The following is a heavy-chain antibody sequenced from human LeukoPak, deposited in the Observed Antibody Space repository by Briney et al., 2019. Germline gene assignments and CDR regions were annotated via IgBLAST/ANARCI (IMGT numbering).Heavy chain of an antibody. D-gene: IGHD4-11*01. J-gene: IGHJ6*03. CDR1: GFTFNTYG. V-gene: IGHV3-30*03. CDR3: ARVGRRSSYYSHYYYYYMDV. Sequence: PGRSLRLSCAVSGFTFNTYGIHWVRQTPNKGLEWVALISYDGTNKYYADSVKGRFTISRDNSKNTLYLQMNSLRAEDTAVYYCARVGRRSSYYSHYYYYYMDVWGKGTTVTVSS. CDR2: ISYDGTNK.